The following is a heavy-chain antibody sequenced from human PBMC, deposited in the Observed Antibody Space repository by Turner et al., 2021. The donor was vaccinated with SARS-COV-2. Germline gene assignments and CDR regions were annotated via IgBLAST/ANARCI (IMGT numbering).Heavy chain of an antibody. CDR3: ARFGGYRGDNDF. D-gene: IGHD3-10*01. Sequence: EVQLVESGGGLVEPGGSLRRPCAASGFTVSSNYMNWVRQAQGKGLEWVCVIYSGGSTFYADSGKGRFTIARDNSKNTLYLQMNSLRAEDTAVYYCARFGGYRGDNDFWGQGTLVTVSS. CDR2: IYSGGST. V-gene: IGHV3-66*01. CDR1: GFTVSSNY. J-gene: IGHJ4*02.